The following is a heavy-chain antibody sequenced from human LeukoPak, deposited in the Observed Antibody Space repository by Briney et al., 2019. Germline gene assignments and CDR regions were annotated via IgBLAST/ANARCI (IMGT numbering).Heavy chain of an antibody. D-gene: IGHD1-26*01. Sequence: SETLSLTCTVSGYSISSGYYWGWIRQPPGKGLEWIGYIHFSGRTQYNPSLKSRLSISVDTSKNHFSLKLSSVTAADTAIYYCARVLDSGYSDYWGQGTLVTVSS. CDR2: IHFSGRT. CDR1: GYSISSGYY. J-gene: IGHJ4*02. CDR3: ARVLDSGYSDY. V-gene: IGHV4-61*03.